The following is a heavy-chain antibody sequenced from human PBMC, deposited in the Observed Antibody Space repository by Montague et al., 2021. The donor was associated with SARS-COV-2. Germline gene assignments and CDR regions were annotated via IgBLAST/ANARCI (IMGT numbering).Heavy chain of an antibody. CDR2: IYYSGST. Sequence: SETLSLTCTVSGGSISSSSNYWGWIRQPPGKGLEWIGSIYYSGSTYNXXXLKSRVTISVDTSKNQFSLKLNSVTAADTAVYYCARLVWFGELSSENWFDPWGQGTLVTVSS. D-gene: IGHD3-10*01. J-gene: IGHJ5*02. V-gene: IGHV4-39*01. CDR3: ARLVWFGELSSENWFDP. CDR1: GGSISSSSNY.